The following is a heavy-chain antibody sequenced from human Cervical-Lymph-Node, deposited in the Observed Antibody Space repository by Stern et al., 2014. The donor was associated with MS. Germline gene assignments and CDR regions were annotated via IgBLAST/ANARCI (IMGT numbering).Heavy chain of an antibody. Sequence: QITLKESGPTLVKATQPLTLTCTFSGFALRNSGVSVAWIRQPPGKALEWLAVIYLDDEKRYSPSLKSRLSITKDASESQVVLTMTNMDPVDTATYYCTHSLHGDYYDAFDTWGQGTMVTVSS. CDR1: GFALRNSGVS. J-gene: IGHJ3*02. V-gene: IGHV2-5*02. CDR3: THSLHGDYYDAFDT. CDR2: IYLDDEK. D-gene: IGHD4-17*01.